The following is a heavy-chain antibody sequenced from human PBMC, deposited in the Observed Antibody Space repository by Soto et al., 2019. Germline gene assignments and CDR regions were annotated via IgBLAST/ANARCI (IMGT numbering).Heavy chain of an antibody. V-gene: IGHV1-69*01. Sequence: QVQLVQSGAEVKKPGSSVKVSCKASGGTSNRYAFSWVRQAPGQGLEWMGGSIPIFGTANYAQKFQGRATITADESTSTGYMELSRLRSDDTATYYCATGRGSGGFDSWGQGTQLIVSS. D-gene: IGHD3-16*01. CDR2: SIPIFGTA. CDR1: GGTSNRYA. CDR3: ATGRGSGGFDS. J-gene: IGHJ4*02.